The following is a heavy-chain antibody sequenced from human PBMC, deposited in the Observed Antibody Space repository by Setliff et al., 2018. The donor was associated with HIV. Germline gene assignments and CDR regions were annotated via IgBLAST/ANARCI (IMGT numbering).Heavy chain of an antibody. CDR1: GYSISSGYY. CDR2: LYHTGTT. V-gene: IGHV4-38-2*01. Sequence: SETLSLTCAVSGYSISSGYYLGWIRQPPGKGLEWVGTLYHTGTTDYNPSLKSRVTISVDTSKNQFSLRLTSVTAADTAVYYCATPGAYYSFWSGSGDAFDIWGQGTMVTVSS. CDR3: ATPGAYYSFWSGSGDAFDI. J-gene: IGHJ3*02. D-gene: IGHD3-3*01.